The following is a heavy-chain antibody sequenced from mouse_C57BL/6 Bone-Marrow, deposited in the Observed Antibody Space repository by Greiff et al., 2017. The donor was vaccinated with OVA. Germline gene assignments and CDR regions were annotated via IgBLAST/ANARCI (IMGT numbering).Heavy chain of an antibody. CDR1: GYTFTSYW. CDR2: IDPSDSYT. V-gene: IGHV1-69*01. Sequence: QVQLQQPGAELVMPGASVKLSCKASGYTFTSYWMHWVKQRTGQGLEWIGEIDPSDSYTNYNQKFKGKSTLTVDKSSSTAYMQLSSLTSEDSAVYYCARIITTVVDWGQGTLVTVSA. CDR3: ARIITTVVD. J-gene: IGHJ3*01. D-gene: IGHD1-1*01.